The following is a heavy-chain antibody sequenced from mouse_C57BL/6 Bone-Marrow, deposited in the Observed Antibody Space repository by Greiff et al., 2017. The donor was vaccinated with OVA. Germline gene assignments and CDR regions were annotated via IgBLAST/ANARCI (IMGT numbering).Heavy chain of an antibody. Sequence: QVHVKQSGPELVKPGASVKISCKASGYTFTDYYINWVKQRPGQGLEWIGWIFPGSGSTYYNEKFKGKATLTVDKSSSTAYMLLSSLTSEDSAVYFCARGHYGSSPWFAYWGQGTLVTVSA. CDR2: IFPGSGST. D-gene: IGHD1-1*01. CDR1: GYTFTDYY. V-gene: IGHV1-75*01. CDR3: ARGHYGSSPWFAY. J-gene: IGHJ3*01.